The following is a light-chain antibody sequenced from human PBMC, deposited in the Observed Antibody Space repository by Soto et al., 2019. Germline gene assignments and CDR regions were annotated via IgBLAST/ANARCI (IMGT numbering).Light chain of an antibody. V-gene: IGKV3-20*01. CDR3: QQSGSSPLT. J-gene: IGKJ4*01. CDR2: GAS. Sequence: EIVLTQSPATLSLSPGERATLSCRASQSVSSYLAWYQQKPGQAPRLLIYGASNRATGIPDRFSGSGSATDFTLTISRLEPEDFAVYFCQQSGSSPLTFGGGT. CDR1: QSVSSY.